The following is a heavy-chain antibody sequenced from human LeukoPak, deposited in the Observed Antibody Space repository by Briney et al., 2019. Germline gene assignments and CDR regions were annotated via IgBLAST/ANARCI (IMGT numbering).Heavy chain of an antibody. CDR3: AKDLKVLYGSGKDV. D-gene: IGHD3-10*01. CDR1: GFTFSSYA. Sequence: GGSLRLSCAASGFTFSSYAMSGVRQAPGKGLEWVSAISGSGGSTYHADSVKGRFTISRDNSKNTLYPQMNRLRAEDTAVYYCAKDLKVLYGSGKDVWGQGTTVTVSS. J-gene: IGHJ6*02. CDR2: ISGSGGST. V-gene: IGHV3-23*01.